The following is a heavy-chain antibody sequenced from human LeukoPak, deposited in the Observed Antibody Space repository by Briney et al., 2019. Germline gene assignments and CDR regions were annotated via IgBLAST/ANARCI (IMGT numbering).Heavy chain of an antibody. CDR1: GFTFSSYE. CDR2: ISSSGSTI. D-gene: IGHD3-10*01. CDR3: ARDGSPDYYGSGSYNY. V-gene: IGHV3-48*03. J-gene: IGHJ4*02. Sequence: GGSLRLSCAASGFTFSSYEMNWVRQAPGKGLEWVSYISSSGSTIYYADSVKGRFTISRDNAKNSLYPQMNSLRAEDTAVYYCARDGSPDYYGSGSYNYWGQGTLVTVSS.